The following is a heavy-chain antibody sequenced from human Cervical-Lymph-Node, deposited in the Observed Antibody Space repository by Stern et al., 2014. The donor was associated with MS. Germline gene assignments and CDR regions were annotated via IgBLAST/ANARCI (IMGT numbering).Heavy chain of an antibody. D-gene: IGHD1-26*01. CDR2: IHDSGST. CDR3: ATTRWDLFTWNWFDP. CDR1: GGSISSSGYY. J-gene: IGHJ5*02. V-gene: IGHV4-61*02. Sequence: VQLVESGPGLVKPSQTLSLTCTVSGGSISSSGYYWSWIRQPADKGLEWIGRIHDSGSTYYNPSLKSRVTKSMEPAKNQFPLKLPSVTAADTAVYYCATTRWDLFTWNWFDPWGQGTLVTVSS.